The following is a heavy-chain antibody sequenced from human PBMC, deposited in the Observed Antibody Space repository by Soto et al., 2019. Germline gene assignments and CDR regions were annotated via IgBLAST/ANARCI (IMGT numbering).Heavy chain of an antibody. V-gene: IGHV3-74*01. J-gene: IGHJ4*02. CDR3: SYDTSGDKDF. CDR2: VNPDGTIT. Sequence: GSLRLSCAASGYTFSHYWMHWVRQAPGKGLVWVSRVNPDGTITTYADSVKGRFTISRDNAKNTLYLQMNSLGVEDTALYYCSYDTSGDKDFCVQGTPVTV. CDR1: GYTFSHYW. D-gene: IGHD3-9*01.